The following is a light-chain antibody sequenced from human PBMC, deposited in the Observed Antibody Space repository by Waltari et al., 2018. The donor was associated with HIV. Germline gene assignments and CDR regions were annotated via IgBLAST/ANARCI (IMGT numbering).Light chain of an antibody. V-gene: IGLV4-69*01. CDR1: SGHTGYA. Sequence: QVVLTQSPSASASLGASVKLTCTLSSGHTGYAIAWHQQQPEKGPRLLMRVNSDGSHIKGAGIPDRFSGSGSGAERSLTISSLQSDDEADYSCQTWRTGLHVVFGGGTKLTVL. J-gene: IGLJ3*02. CDR2: VNSDGSH. CDR3: QTWRTGLHVV.